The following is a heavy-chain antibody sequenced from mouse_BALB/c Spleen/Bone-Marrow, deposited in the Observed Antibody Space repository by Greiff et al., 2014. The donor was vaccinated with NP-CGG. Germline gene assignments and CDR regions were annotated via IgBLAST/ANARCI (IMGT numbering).Heavy chain of an antibody. Sequence: DVKLQESGAELVKPGASVKLSCTASGFNIKDTYMHWVKQRPEQGLEWIGRIDPANGNTKYDPKFQGKATITADTSSNTAYLQLNSLTSEDTAVYYGARYNEHYAMDYWGQGTSVTVSS. CDR2: IDPANGNT. J-gene: IGHJ4*01. CDR3: ARYNEHYAMDY. CDR1: GFNIKDTY. V-gene: IGHV14-3*02.